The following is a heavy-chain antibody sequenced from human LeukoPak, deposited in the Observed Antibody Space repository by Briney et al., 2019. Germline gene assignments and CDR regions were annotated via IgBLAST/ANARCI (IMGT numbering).Heavy chain of an antibody. CDR2: IWSDGSDK. D-gene: IGHD4-11*01. V-gene: IGHV3-33*06. Sequence: PGGSLRLSCAASGFTFSHYGMHWVRQTPGAGLEWVAVIWSDGSDKYYAKSVKGRFTISRDNSKNSLFLQMNSLRAEDTAVYYCAEDAQRGFDYSNSLQNWGRGILVTVSS. J-gene: IGHJ1*01. CDR1: GFTFSHYG. CDR3: AEDAQRGFDYSNSLQN.